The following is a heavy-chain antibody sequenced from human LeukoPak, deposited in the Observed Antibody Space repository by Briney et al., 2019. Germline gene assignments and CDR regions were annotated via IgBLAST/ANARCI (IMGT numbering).Heavy chain of an antibody. CDR1: GFTFSDYG. CDR3: ARNPGATVTNFDY. J-gene: IGHJ4*02. V-gene: IGHV3-21*01. Sequence: GGSLRLSCATSGFTFSDYGMHWVRQAPGKGLEWVSAISSSSSYIYYADSVKGRFTISRDNAKNSLYLQMNSLRAEDTAVYYCARNPGATVTNFDYWGQGTLVTVSS. CDR2: ISSSSSYI. D-gene: IGHD4-17*01.